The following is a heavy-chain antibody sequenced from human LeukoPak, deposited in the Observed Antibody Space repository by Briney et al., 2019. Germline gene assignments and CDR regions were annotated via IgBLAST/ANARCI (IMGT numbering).Heavy chain of an antibody. CDR3: AKDWYEYSSSGTPDY. J-gene: IGHJ4*02. CDR1: GFTFSSYA. V-gene: IGHV3-23*01. D-gene: IGHD6-6*01. Sequence: GGPLRLSCAASGFTFSSYAMHWVRQAPGKGLEWVSAISGSGGSTYYADSVKGRFTISRDNSKNTLYLQMNSLRAEDTAVYYCAKDWYEYSSSGTPDYWGQGTLVTVSS. CDR2: ISGSGGST.